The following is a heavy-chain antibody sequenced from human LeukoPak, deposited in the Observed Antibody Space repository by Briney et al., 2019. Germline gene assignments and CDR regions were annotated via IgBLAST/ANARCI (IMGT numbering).Heavy chain of an antibody. Sequence: ASVKVPCKASGYTFTGYYMHWVRQAPGQGLEWMGWINPNSGGTNYAQKFQGRVTMTRDTSISTAYMELSRLRSDDTAVYYCAREATMILNWFDPWGQGTLVTVSS. CDR2: INPNSGGT. V-gene: IGHV1-2*02. CDR3: AREATMILNWFDP. D-gene: IGHD3-22*01. CDR1: GYTFTGYY. J-gene: IGHJ5*02.